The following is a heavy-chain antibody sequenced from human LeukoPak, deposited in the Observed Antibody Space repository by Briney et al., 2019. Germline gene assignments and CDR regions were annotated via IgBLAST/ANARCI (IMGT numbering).Heavy chain of an antibody. V-gene: IGHV3-7*02. J-gene: IGHJ4*02. CDR3: AKCGTGSNSDY. CDR1: GFTFSSYW. Sequence: QSGGSLRLSCVASGFTFSSYWMSWVRQTPGKGLEWVAHLNQDGSERYYVDSVKGRFTISRENVKNSLYLQMNSLRAEDTAVYYCAKCGTGSNSDYWGQGMLVTVSS. D-gene: IGHD3-10*01. CDR2: LNQDGSER.